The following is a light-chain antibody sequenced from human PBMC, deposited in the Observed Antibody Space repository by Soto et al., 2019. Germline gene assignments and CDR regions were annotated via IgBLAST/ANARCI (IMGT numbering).Light chain of an antibody. J-gene: IGLJ3*02. CDR3: ATWDDSLSCVV. CDR2: KNN. V-gene: IGLV1-47*01. Sequence: QSVLTQPPSASATPGQRVTISCSGSRSNIGTNSVFWYQHLPGAAPKLLISKNNGRPSGVPDRFSASKSGTSASLAISGVRSEDEADYYCATWDDSLSCVVFGGGTKVTVL. CDR1: RSNIGTNS.